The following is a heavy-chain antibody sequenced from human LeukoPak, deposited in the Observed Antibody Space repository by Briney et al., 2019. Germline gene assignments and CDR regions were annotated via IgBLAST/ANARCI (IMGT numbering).Heavy chain of an antibody. CDR2: INAGNGNR. D-gene: IGHD2-2*01. V-gene: IGHV1-3*01. Sequence: ASVTVSCKASGYTFTSYSMHWVRQAPGQRLEWMGWINAGNGNRKYSQKFQGRVTITRDTSASTAYMELSSLRSEDTAVYYCATEGLHCSSTSCYSAPHNWFDPWGQGTLVAVSS. CDR3: ATEGLHCSSTSCYSAPHNWFDP. CDR1: GYTFTSYS. J-gene: IGHJ5*02.